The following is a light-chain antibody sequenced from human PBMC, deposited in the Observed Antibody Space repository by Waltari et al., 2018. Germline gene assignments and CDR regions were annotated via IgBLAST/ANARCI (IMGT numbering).Light chain of an antibody. CDR1: QSVSSQ. Sequence: VLTQSPATLSLSPGEGAPLSCRASQSVSSQLVWYQQKRGQAPRLLIYDASNRATGIPARFSGSGSGTDFTLTISSLEPEDFAVYYCQQCNNSPPTFGQGTKVEIK. CDR2: DAS. J-gene: IGKJ1*01. CDR3: QQCNNSPPT. V-gene: IGKV3-11*01.